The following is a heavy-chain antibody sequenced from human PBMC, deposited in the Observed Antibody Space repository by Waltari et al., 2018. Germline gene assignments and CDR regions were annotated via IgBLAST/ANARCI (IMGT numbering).Heavy chain of an antibody. CDR2: VNGYNGDT. J-gene: IGHJ4*02. D-gene: IGHD2-8*01. CDR3: ARVSTNNGPGDLDY. Sequence: VQLVQSETEVRKPGASVMVSCKTSGYTFKSYAVSWVRQAPGQGLEWMGGVNGYNGDTIYAQKLQDRLTLTTETLTTTAYMEVRKLRSDDTDIFYCARVSTNNGPGDLDYWGQGTLVTVSA. V-gene: IGHV1-18*01. CDR1: GYTFKSYA.